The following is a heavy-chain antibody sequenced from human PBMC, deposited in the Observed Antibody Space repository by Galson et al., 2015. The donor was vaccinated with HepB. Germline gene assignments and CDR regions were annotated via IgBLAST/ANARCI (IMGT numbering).Heavy chain of an antibody. CDR3: AKGGIAAAGMFYFDY. D-gene: IGHD6-13*01. V-gene: IGHV3-30*18. Sequence: SLRLSCAASGFTFSSYGMHWVRQAPGKGLEWVAVISYDGSNKYYADSVKGRFTISRDNSKNTLYLQMNSLRAEDTAVYYCAKGGIAAAGMFYFDYWGQGTLVTVSS. CDR1: GFTFSSYG. J-gene: IGHJ4*02. CDR2: ISYDGSNK.